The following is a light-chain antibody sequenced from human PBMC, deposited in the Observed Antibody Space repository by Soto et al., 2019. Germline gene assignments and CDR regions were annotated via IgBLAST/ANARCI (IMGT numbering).Light chain of an antibody. V-gene: IGLV2-11*01. Sequence: QSALTQPRSVSGSPGQSVTISCTGTSSDVGGYNYVSWYQQHPGKAPKLMIYDVSKQPSGVPDRFSGSKSGNTASLTISGLEAEDEADYYCCSYAGSYHVVFGGGTKVTVL. CDR3: CSYAGSYHVV. CDR2: DVS. J-gene: IGLJ2*01. CDR1: SSDVGGYNY.